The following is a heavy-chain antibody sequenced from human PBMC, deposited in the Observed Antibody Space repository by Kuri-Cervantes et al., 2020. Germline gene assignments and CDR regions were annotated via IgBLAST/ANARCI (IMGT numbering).Heavy chain of an antibody. Sequence: GESLKISCAASGFTFSSYAMSWVRQAPGKGLEWVSAISGSGGSTYYADSVKGRFTISRDNYKNTLYLQMNGLRAEDTAVYYCAKIMLYERDAFDIWGQGTMVTVSS. CDR2: ISGSGGST. CDR3: AKIMLYERDAFDI. CDR1: GFTFSSYA. V-gene: IGHV3-23*01. J-gene: IGHJ3*02. D-gene: IGHD2-8*01.